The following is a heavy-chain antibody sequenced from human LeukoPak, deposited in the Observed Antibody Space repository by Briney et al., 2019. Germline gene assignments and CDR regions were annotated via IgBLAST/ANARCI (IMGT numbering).Heavy chain of an antibody. V-gene: IGHV3-21*01. CDR2: ISSSSSYI. CDR1: GFTFSSYS. Sequence: PGGSLRLSCAASGFTFSSYSMNWVRQAPGKGLEWVSFISSSSSYIYYADSVKGRFTISRDNAKNSLYLQMNSLRAEETAVYYCASRLTIVGATDAFDIWGQGTMVTVSS. CDR3: ASRLTIVGATDAFDI. D-gene: IGHD1-26*01. J-gene: IGHJ3*02.